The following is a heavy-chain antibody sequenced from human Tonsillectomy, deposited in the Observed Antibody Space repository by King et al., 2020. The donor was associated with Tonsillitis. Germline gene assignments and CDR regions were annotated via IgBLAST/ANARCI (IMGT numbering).Heavy chain of an antibody. CDR1: GGSIISYY. Sequence: QVQLQESGPGLVKPSETLSLTFTVSGGSIISYYWSWIRQPAGKGLEWIGRIYTSGSTNYNPSLKSRVTMSVDTSKNQFSLKLSSVTAADTAVYYCARDRASSGWYGFGYWGQGTLVTVSS. CDR2: IYTSGST. J-gene: IGHJ4*02. CDR3: ARDRASSGWYGFGY. D-gene: IGHD6-19*01. V-gene: IGHV4-4*07.